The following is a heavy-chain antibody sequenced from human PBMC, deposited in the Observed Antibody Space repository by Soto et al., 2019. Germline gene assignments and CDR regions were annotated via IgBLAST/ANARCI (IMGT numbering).Heavy chain of an antibody. CDR3: ARGILSATIGPYAMDV. D-gene: IGHD3-16*01. J-gene: IGHJ6*02. V-gene: IGHV3-30*03. Sequence: QVQLVESGGGVVQPGASLRLSCEASGFAFSSYAMHWVRQAPGKGLEWVGVISYDGNYIYYADSVKGRFTISRDNSKNTLYAQVISLRPADTAVYYCARGILSATIGPYAMDVWGQGTTVTVSS. CDR1: GFAFSSYA. CDR2: ISYDGNYI.